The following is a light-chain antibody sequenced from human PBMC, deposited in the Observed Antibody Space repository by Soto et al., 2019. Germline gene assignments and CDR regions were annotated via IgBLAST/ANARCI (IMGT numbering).Light chain of an antibody. CDR1: SSDVGGHNY. J-gene: IGLJ2*01. CDR3: SSYTGSSTLDVV. Sequence: QSVLTQPASVSGSAGQSIPTSCTGTSSDVGGHNYVSWYQQHPGKAPKLMIYDVSNRPSGVSNRFSGSKSGNTASLTLSGLQAEDEADYYCSSYTGSSTLDVVFGGGTQLPVL. CDR2: DVS. V-gene: IGLV2-14*01.